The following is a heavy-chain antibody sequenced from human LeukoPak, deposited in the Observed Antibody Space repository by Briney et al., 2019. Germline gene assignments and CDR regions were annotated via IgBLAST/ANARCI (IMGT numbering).Heavy chain of an antibody. Sequence: ASVKVSCKASGGTFSSYAISWVRQAPGQGLEWMGRIIPILGIANYAQKFQGRVTITADKSTSTAYMELSSLRAEDTAVYYCARGPYGDYNWFDPWGQGTLVTVSS. D-gene: IGHD4-17*01. J-gene: IGHJ5*02. CDR1: GGTFSSYA. V-gene: IGHV1-69*04. CDR3: ARGPYGDYNWFDP. CDR2: IIPILGIA.